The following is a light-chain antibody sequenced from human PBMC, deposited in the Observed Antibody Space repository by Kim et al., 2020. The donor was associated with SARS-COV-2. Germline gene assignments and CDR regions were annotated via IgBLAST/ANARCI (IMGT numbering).Light chain of an antibody. V-gene: IGLV3-19*01. CDR2: GKN. CDR3: NSRKSSGNPYV. CDR1: SLRSYY. J-gene: IGLJ1*01. Sequence: ELTQDPAVSVALGQTVRITCQGDSLRSYYANWYQQKPGQAPLLVIYGKNNRPSGIPDRFSGSSSGNTASLTITGAQAEDEADYYCNSRKSSGNPYVFGTGTKVTVL.